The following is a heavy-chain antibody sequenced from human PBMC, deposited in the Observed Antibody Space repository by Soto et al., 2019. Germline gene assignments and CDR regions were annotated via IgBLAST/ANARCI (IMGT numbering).Heavy chain of an antibody. J-gene: IGHJ4*02. D-gene: IGHD1-26*01. CDR2: DGGSGDV. Sequence: GGSLRLSCAASGFAFSTYAMSWVRQAPGKGLEWVSGDGGSGDVYYADSVKGRFTISRDNSKNTLYLQMNSLRAEDTAVYYCAKESGRIFEYWGQGTLVTVSS. CDR1: GFAFSTYA. CDR3: AKESGRIFEY. V-gene: IGHV3-23*01.